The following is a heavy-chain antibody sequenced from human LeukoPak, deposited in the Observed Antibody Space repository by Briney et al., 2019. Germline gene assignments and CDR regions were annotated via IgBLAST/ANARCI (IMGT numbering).Heavy chain of an antibody. CDR2: IYYSGST. CDR1: GGSISSSSYY. V-gene: IGHV4-39*01. Sequence: SSETLSLTCTVSGGSISSSSYYWGWIRQPPGKGLEWIGSIYYSGSTYYNPSLKSRVTISVDTSKNQFSLKLSSVTAADTAVYYCANQRWLQLSHAVDIWGQGTMVTVSS. CDR3: ANQRWLQLSHAVDI. D-gene: IGHD5-12*01. J-gene: IGHJ3*02.